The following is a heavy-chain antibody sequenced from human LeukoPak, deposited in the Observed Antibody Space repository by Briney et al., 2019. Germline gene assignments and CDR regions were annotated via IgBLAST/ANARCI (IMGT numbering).Heavy chain of an antibody. CDR1: GYTFTNYY. CDR2: INPHSGGT. V-gene: IGHV1-2*02. CDR3: ARDKDFVVVVPATDAFDI. Sequence: ASVKVSCKASGYTFTNYYIHWVRQAPGQGLEWMGRINPHSGGTNYAQKLQGRVTMTRDTSISTAYMELSSLRSDDTAVYYSARDKDFVVVVPATDAFDIWGQGTMVTVSS. D-gene: IGHD2-15*01. J-gene: IGHJ3*02.